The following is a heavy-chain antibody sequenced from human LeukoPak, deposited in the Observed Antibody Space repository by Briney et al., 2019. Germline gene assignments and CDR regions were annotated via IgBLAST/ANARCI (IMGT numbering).Heavy chain of an antibody. V-gene: IGHV4-59*08. CDR2: IYYSGST. J-gene: IGHJ6*02. D-gene: IGHD2-2*01. Sequence: ASETLSLTCTVSGGSISSYYWSWIRQPPGKGLEWIGYIYYSGSTNYNPSLKSRVTISVDTSKNQFSLKLSSVTAADTAVYYCARHKPQGVVPAAAYYYYGMDVWGQGTTVTVSS. CDR3: ARHKPQGVVPAAAYYYYGMDV. CDR1: GGSISSYY.